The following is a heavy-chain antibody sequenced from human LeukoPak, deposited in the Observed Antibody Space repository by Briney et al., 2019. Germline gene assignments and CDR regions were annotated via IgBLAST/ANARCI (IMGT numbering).Heavy chain of an antibody. CDR3: AKERHSRGYGSYPDY. CDR2: VSKDGSSQ. CDR1: GFSFNNYG. J-gene: IGHJ4*02. V-gene: IGHV3-30*18. D-gene: IGHD6-25*01. Sequence: GGSLRLSCAASGFSFNNYGMYWVRQAPGAGLEWVAFVSKDGSSQHLGDSVKGRFTVSRDNSQNTIYLQTSTLRTEDTAIYYCAKERHSRGYGSYPDYWGQGTLVTVSS.